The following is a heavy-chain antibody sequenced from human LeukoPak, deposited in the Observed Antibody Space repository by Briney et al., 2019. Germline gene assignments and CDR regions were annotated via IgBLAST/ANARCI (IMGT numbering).Heavy chain of an antibody. J-gene: IGHJ6*02. Sequence: GGSLRLSCAASGFTFSSYWMHWVRQAPGKGLVWVSRINSDGSSTSYADSVKGRFTISRDNAKNTLYLQMNSLRAEDTAVYYCAGEMATILDYYYYYGMDVWGQGTTVTVS. V-gene: IGHV3-74*01. CDR2: INSDGSST. D-gene: IGHD5-24*01. CDR1: GFTFSSYW. CDR3: AGEMATILDYYYYYGMDV.